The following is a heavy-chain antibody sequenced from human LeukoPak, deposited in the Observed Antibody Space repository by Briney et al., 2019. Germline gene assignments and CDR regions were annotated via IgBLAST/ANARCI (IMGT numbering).Heavy chain of an antibody. CDR3: ARHGNGAFDI. CDR1: GGSISSYY. CDR2: IYYSGST. Sequence: PSETLSLTCTVSGGSISSYYWGWIRQPPGKGLEWIGFIYYSGSTNYSPSLKSRVTISVDTSKNQFSLKLTSVTAADTVVYYCARHGNGAFDIWGQGTMVTVSS. V-gene: IGHV4-59*08. J-gene: IGHJ3*02. D-gene: IGHD1-1*01.